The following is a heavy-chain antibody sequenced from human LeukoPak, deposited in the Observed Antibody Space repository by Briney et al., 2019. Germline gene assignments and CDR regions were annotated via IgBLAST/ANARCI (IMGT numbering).Heavy chain of an antibody. Sequence: SETLSLTCTVSGGSISSYYWSWIRQPPGKGLEWIGYIYYSGSTNYNPSLKSRVTISVDTSKNQFSRKLSSVTAADTAVYYCARTASYGGKGHFDYWGQGTLVTVSS. D-gene: IGHD4-23*01. V-gene: IGHV4-59*08. J-gene: IGHJ4*02. CDR1: GGSISSYY. CDR3: ARTASYGGKGHFDY. CDR2: IYYSGST.